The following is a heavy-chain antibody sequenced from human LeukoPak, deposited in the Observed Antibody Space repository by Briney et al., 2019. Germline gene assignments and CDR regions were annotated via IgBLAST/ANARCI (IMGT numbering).Heavy chain of an antibody. J-gene: IGHJ3*02. Sequence: PGGSLRLSCAASGFTFSSYAMHWVRQAPGKGLEYVSAISSNGGSTYYANSVKGRFTISRDNSKNTLYLQVGSLRAEDMAVYYCARDRALEGYSGPRAFDIWGQGTMVTVSS. CDR3: ARDRALEGYSGPRAFDI. V-gene: IGHV3-64*01. CDR2: ISSNGGST. D-gene: IGHD5-12*01. CDR1: GFTFSSYA.